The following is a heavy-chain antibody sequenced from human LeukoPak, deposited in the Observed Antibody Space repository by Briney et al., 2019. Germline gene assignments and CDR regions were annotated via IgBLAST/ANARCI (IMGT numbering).Heavy chain of an antibody. D-gene: IGHD2-21*02. J-gene: IGHJ4*02. Sequence: GGSLRLSCAAPGFTVSSNYMSWVHQAPRKGLEWVSVIYSGGKTYYADSVKGRFTISRDNSKNTLYLQMNSLRAEDTAVYYCARVYELLFDYWGQGTLVTVSS. CDR1: GFTVSSNY. CDR3: ARVYELLFDY. V-gene: IGHV3-53*01. CDR2: IYSGGKT.